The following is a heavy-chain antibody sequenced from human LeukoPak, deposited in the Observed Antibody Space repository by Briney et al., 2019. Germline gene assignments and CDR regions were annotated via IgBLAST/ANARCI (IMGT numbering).Heavy chain of an antibody. D-gene: IGHD4-17*01. Sequence: GGSLRLSCAASGFTFSSYSMNWVRQAPGKGLEWVSSISSSSSYIYYADSVKGRFTISRDNAKNSLYLQMNSLRAEDTALYHCARTYGDYGVWYFDLWGRGTLVTVSS. CDR2: ISSSSSYI. CDR1: GFTFSSYS. J-gene: IGHJ2*01. V-gene: IGHV3-21*04. CDR3: ARTYGDYGVWYFDL.